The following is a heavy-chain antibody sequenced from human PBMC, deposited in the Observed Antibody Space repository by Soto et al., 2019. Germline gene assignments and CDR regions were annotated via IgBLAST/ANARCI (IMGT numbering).Heavy chain of an antibody. CDR1: GWAFRCYS. CDR2: INHSGST. CDR3: ARAPAWAIFGVGLDYYYYMDV. V-gene: IGHV4-34*01. D-gene: IGHD3-3*01. J-gene: IGHJ6*03. Sequence: PSGTLSLTCAAYGWAFRCYSWKLIRQPPGAGLEWIGEINHSGSTNYNPSLKSRVTKSVDTSKNQFSLKLSSVTAADTAVYYCARAPAWAIFGVGLDYYYYMDVWGKGTTVTVSS.